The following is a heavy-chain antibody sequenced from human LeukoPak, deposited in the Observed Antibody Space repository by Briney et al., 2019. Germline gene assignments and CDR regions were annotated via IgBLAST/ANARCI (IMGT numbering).Heavy chain of an antibody. CDR2: IIPIFGTA. CDR3: ARGWDYDSGGRPTAYVY. V-gene: IGHV1-69*13. J-gene: IGHJ4*02. CDR1: GGTFSSYA. Sequence: SVKVSCTASGGTFSSYAISWVRQAPGQGLEWMGGIIPIFGTANYAQKFQGRVTITADESTSTVYMELNSLKSEDTAVYYCARGWDYDSGGRPTAYVYWGQGTLVTVSS. D-gene: IGHD3-22*01.